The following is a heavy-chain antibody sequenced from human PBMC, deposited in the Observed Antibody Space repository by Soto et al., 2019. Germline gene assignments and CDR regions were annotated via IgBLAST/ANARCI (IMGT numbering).Heavy chain of an antibody. CDR3: SRDTSLYCSSTSCYGFNYFDY. CDR2: INAGNGNT. J-gene: IGHJ4*02. CDR1: GYTFTSYA. Sequence: ASVKVSCKASGYTFTSYAMHWVRQAPGQRLERMGWINAGNGNTKYSQKYQGRVTITRDTSASTAYMELSSLRSEDTAVYYCSRDTSLYCSSTSCYGFNYFDYWGQGTLVTVSS. D-gene: IGHD2-2*01. V-gene: IGHV1-3*01.